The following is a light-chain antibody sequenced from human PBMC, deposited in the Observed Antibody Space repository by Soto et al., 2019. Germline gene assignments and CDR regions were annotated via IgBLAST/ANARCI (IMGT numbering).Light chain of an antibody. J-gene: IGKJ1*01. V-gene: IGKV3D-15*01. CDR2: GAS. Sequence: IVMTQSPATLSVSPGERATLSCRASQSVSSNFAWYQQKPGQAPRLLIYGASTRATGIPVRFSGSGSGTDFTLTISCLQSEDFATYSCQQYYSYPPTFGQGTKVDIK. CDR3: QQYYSYPPT. CDR1: QSVSSN.